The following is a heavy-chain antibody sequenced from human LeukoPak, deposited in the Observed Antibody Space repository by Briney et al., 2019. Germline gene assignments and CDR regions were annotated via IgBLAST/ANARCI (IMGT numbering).Heavy chain of an antibody. CDR1: GGSISSGSYY. CDR2: IYTSGST. V-gene: IGHV4-61*02. CDR3: ARWGGRNDAFDI. Sequence: SETLSLTCTVSGGSISSGSYYWSWIRQPAGKGLEWIGRIYTSGSTNYNPSLKSRVTMSVDTSKNQFSLKLSSVTAADTAVYYCARWGGRNDAFDIWGQGTMVTVSS. D-gene: IGHD3-16*01. J-gene: IGHJ3*02.